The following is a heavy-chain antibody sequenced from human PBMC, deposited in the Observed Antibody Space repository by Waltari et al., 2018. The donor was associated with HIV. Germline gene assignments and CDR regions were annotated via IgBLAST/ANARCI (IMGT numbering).Heavy chain of an antibody. J-gene: IGHJ3*02. D-gene: IGHD4-17*01. Sequence: QVQLVQSGAEVKKPGASVKVSCKASGYTFTSYGISWVRQAPGQGLEWMGWSSAYNGNTNNARKLQGRVTMTTDTSTSTADMELRSLRSDDTAVYYCARPMKVPGDYFVRYDFDIWGQGTMVTVSS. V-gene: IGHV1-18*01. CDR1: GYTFTSYG. CDR2: SSAYNGNT. CDR3: ARPMKVPGDYFVRYDFDI.